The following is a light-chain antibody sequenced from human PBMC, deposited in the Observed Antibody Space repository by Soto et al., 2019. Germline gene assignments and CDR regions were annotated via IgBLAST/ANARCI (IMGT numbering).Light chain of an antibody. V-gene: IGKV1-5*03. Sequence: DIQMTHSPSTLSASVGDIVTITCGASQTIDSWLAWYQQRPGKPPNLLIYKASTLASGVPSRFSGSGSGTEFTLTINSLQPDDFATYYCQQYETLSGTFGPGTKVDIK. CDR1: QTIDSW. CDR2: KAS. J-gene: IGKJ1*01. CDR3: QQYETLSGT.